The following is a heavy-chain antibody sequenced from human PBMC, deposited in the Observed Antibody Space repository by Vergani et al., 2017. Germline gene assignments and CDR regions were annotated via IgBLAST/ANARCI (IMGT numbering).Heavy chain of an antibody. CDR1: GGSISSYY. J-gene: IGHJ6*03. Sequence: QVQLQESGPGLVKPSETLSLTCTVSGGSISSYYWSWIRQPPGKGLEWIGYIYYSGSTNYNPSLKRRVTISVDTSKNQFSLKLSSVTAADTAVYYCARDRLHYDFWSAHPYYYMDVWGKGP. V-gene: IGHV4-59*01. CDR3: ARDRLHYDFWSAHPYYYMDV. D-gene: IGHD3-3*01. CDR2: IYYSGST.